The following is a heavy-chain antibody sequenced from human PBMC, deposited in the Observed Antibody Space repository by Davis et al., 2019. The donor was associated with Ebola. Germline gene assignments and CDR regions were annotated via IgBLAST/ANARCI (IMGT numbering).Heavy chain of an antibody. J-gene: IGHJ2*01. CDR1: GGSFSGYY. CDR2: IYYSGST. CDR3: ARGSWGRYFDL. V-gene: IGHV4-59*12. D-gene: IGHD3-16*01. Sequence: PSETLSLTCAVYGGSFSGYYWSWIRQPPGKGLEWIGYIYYSGSTNYNPSLKSRVTISVDRSKNQFSLKLSSVTAADTAVYYCARGSWGRYFDLWGRGTLVTVSS.